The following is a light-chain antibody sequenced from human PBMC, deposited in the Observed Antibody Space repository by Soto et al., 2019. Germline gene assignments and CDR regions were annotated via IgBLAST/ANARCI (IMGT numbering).Light chain of an antibody. CDR2: VNSGGSH. J-gene: IGLJ7*01. CDR3: QTRGTGSAIVV. Sequence: QPVLTQPPSASASLGASVKLTCTLSSGHSNYAIAWHQQQPEKGPRYLMKVNSGGSHIKGDGIPDRFSGSSSGAERYLFISSLQSEDEADYYCQTRGTGSAIVVFGGGTQLTVL. CDR1: SGHSNYA. V-gene: IGLV4-69*01.